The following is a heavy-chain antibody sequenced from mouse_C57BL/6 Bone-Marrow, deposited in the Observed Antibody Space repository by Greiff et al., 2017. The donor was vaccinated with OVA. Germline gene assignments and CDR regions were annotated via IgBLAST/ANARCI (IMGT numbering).Heavy chain of an antibody. CDR2: FNPSSGYT. Sequence: VKVVESGADLAKPGASVKLSCKASGYTFTSYWMHWVKQRPGQGLEWIGYFNPSSGYTKYNQKFKVQATLTADQSSSPSYLQLSSLTYEDSAVYYCAIPPYYDYDGGYYFDYGGQGTTLTVSS. V-gene: IGHV1-7*01. D-gene: IGHD2-4*01. J-gene: IGHJ2*01. CDR3: AIPPYYDYDGGYYFDY. CDR1: GYTFTSYW.